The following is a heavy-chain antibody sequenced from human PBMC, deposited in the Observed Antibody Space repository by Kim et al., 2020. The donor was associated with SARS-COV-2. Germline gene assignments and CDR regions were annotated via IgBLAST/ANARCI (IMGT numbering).Heavy chain of an antibody. J-gene: IGHJ4*02. Sequence: VKGRFTISREIAKNSLYLQMNSLRAGDTAVYYCARGKGYSYGGLYYFDYWGQGTLVTVSS. D-gene: IGHD5-18*01. CDR3: ARGKGYSYGGLYYFDY. V-gene: IGHV3-13*01.